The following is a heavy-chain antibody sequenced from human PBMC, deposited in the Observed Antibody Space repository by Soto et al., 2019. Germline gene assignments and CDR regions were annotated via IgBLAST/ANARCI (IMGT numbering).Heavy chain of an antibody. CDR3: ARDLSEGNYFDY. Sequence: SETLSLTCTVSGGSISSGGDYWSWIRQHPGKGLEWIGYIYYSGSTYYNPSLKSRVTISVDTSKNQFSLKLSSVTAADTAVYYCARDLSEGNYFDYWGQGTLVTVSS. V-gene: IGHV4-31*03. J-gene: IGHJ4*02. CDR1: GGSISSGGDY. CDR2: IYYSGST.